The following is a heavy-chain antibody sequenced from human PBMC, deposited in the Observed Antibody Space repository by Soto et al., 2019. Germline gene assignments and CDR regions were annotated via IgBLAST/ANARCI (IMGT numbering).Heavy chain of an antibody. CDR1: GFILSSSA. CDR3: TKGPTIFGVVITYEYYYGMYV. V-gene: IGHV3-23*01. CDR2: ISGSGTRT. D-gene: IGHD3-3*01. J-gene: IGHJ6*04. Sequence: GGSLRLSCAASGFILSSSAMSWVRQAPGRGLEWVSSISGSGTRTYYADSVKGRFTISGDRSKNTVYLQMNSLRAEGTAVYYCTKGPTIFGVVITYEYYYGMYVWGKGTKVTVSS.